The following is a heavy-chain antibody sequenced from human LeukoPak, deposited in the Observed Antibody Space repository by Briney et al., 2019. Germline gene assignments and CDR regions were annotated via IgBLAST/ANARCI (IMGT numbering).Heavy chain of an antibody. CDR1: GASIRDYY. CDR3: AREPRYYRDSYYSYMDV. D-gene: IGHD3-22*01. CDR2: ISHSGST. Sequence: PSETLSLTCSVSGASIRDYYWTWFRQPPGKRLQWIGSISHSGSTKYNPSLNSRVSISIDTSRDQFSLKLRSVTAADTAVYYCAREPRYYRDSYYSYMDVWGKGTTVTVSS. J-gene: IGHJ6*03. V-gene: IGHV4-59*01.